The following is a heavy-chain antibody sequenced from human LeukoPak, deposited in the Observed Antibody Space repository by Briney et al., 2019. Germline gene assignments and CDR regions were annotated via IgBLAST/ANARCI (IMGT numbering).Heavy chain of an antibody. J-gene: IGHJ4*02. CDR1: GGSISSYY. CDR3: ARGGGDWGFHQSDY. D-gene: IGHD2-21*01. CDR2: IYYSGNT. V-gene: IGHV4-59*08. Sequence: PSETLSLTCTVSGGSISSYYWSWIRQPPGKGLEWIGYIYYSGNTNYNPSLKSRVTISVDTSKNQFSLKLSPVTAADTAVYYCARGGGDWGFHQSDYWGQGTLVTVSS.